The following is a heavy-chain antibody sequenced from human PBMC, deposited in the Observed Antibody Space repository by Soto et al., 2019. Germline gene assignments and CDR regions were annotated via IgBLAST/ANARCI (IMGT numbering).Heavy chain of an antibody. CDR1: GFTFSDYA. V-gene: IGHV3-23*01. CDR2: IDGSSATT. D-gene: IGHD2-2*01. J-gene: IGHJ6*02. CDR3: ARDRRPSIYSGLAV. Sequence: EVQLLESGGGLVQPGRSLRLSCAASGFTFSDYAMSWVRQAPGKGLEWVSAIDGSSATTNYADSVKGRFTISRDNSKNTLFLHMSGLRAEDTAVYYCARDRRPSIYSGLAVWGQGTTVIVSS.